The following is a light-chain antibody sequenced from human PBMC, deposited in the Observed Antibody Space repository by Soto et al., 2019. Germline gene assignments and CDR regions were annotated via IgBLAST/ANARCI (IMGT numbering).Light chain of an antibody. V-gene: IGLV1-44*01. J-gene: IGLJ2*01. Sequence: QSVLTQPPSASGTPGQRVTISCSGSGSSIGTNTVNGYRQLPGTAPKLLIYGDNQRPSGVPDRFSGSKSGTSASLAISGLQSEDEAYYYCAAWDGSLNNVLFGGGTKLTVL. CDR3: AAWDGSLNNVL. CDR1: GSSIGTNT. CDR2: GDN.